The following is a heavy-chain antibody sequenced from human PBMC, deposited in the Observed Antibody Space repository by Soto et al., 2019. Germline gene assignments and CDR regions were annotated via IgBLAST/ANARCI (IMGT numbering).Heavy chain of an antibody. D-gene: IGHD3-22*01. V-gene: IGHV3-7*01. CDR1: GFTFSAYW. CDR2: INPDGSVK. Sequence: PGRSLRLSCAASGFTFSAYWINCVRQTPGKGLEWVANINPDGSVKNYAESVKGRFTISRDNAKNSLYLQINSLRAEDTAVYSCARGYDYLIDYWGQGTMVTVSS. CDR3: ARGYDYLIDY. J-gene: IGHJ4*02.